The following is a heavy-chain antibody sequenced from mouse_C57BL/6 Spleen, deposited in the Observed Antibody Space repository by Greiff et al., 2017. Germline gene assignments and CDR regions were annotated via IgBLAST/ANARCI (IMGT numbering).Heavy chain of an antibody. V-gene: IGHV1-42*01. D-gene: IGHD1-1*01. Sequence: VQLKQSGPELVKPGASVKISCKASGYSFTGYYMNWVKQSPEKSLEWIGEINPSTGGTTYNQKFKDKATLAVDKSSSTAYMQLTSLTSEDSAVYYWSRNLYRDYYAMYDWGQVTTVTVS. CDR3: SRNLYRDYYAMYD. J-gene: IGHJ4*01. CDR2: INPSTGGT. CDR1: GYSFTGYY.